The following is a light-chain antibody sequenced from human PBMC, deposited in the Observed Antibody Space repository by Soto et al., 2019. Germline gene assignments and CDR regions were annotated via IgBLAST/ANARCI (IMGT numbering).Light chain of an antibody. CDR1: QDIRTS. J-gene: IGKJ3*01. CDR2: GAS. V-gene: IGKV1-33*01. CDR3: KQYDNLPPFT. Sequence: DIQMTQSPSSLSASVGARVSITCQASQDIRTSLSWFQQKPGRAPKLLIYGASNLETGVPFRCRGSESGRDFTFNLSSLQPEDIATYYCKQYDNLPPFTFGPGTKVEIK.